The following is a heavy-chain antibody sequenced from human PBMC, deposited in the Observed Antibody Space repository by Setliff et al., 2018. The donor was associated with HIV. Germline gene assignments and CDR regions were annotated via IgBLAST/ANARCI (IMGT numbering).Heavy chain of an antibody. V-gene: IGHV4-61*02. D-gene: IGHD3-10*01. CDR1: GASISSGNYF. CDR2: IDTSGST. J-gene: IGHJ6*01. Sequence: LSLTCTVSGASISSGNYFWTWIRQPAGKGLEWIGRIDTSGSTNYNPSLKSRVTTSVDTSKNQFSLKLSSVTAADTAVYYCARDFPLVRGVITHYYYYGMDVWG. CDR3: ARDFPLVRGVITHYYYYGMDV.